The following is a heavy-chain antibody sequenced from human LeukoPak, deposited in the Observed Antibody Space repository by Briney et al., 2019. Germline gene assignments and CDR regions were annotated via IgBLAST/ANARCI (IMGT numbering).Heavy chain of an antibody. V-gene: IGHV1-2*02. CDR2: INPNSGGT. CDR1: GYTFTGYY. CDR3: ARVVGAMSTLNFDY. Sequence: GASVKVSCKASGYTFTGYYMHWVRQAPGQGLEWMGWINPNSGGTNYAQKFQGRVTMTRDTSISTAYVELSRLRSDDTAVYYCARVVGAMSTLNFDYWGQGTLVTVSS. J-gene: IGHJ4*02. D-gene: IGHD1-26*01.